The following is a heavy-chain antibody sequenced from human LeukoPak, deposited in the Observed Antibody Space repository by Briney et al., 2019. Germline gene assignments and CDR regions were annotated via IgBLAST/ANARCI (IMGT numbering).Heavy chain of an antibody. Sequence: GESLKISCKGSGYSFTSYWIGWVRQMPGKGLEWMGIIYPGDSDTRYSPSSQGQVTISADKSISTAYLQWSSLKASDTAMYYCARRYYDILTGYSSEGTFDYWGQGTLVTVSS. CDR1: GYSFTSYW. V-gene: IGHV5-51*01. CDR3: ARRYYDILTGYSSEGTFDY. J-gene: IGHJ4*02. D-gene: IGHD3-9*01. CDR2: IYPGDSDT.